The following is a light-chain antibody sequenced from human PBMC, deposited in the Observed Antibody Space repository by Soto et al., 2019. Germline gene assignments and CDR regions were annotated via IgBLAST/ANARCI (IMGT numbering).Light chain of an antibody. CDR3: SSYTSSSTVV. CDR1: SSDVGGYNY. Sequence: QSGLTQPASVSGSPGQSITISCTGTSSDVGGYNYVSWYQQHPGKAPKLMIYEVSNRPSGVSNRFSGSKSGNTASLTISGLQAEDEADYYFSSYTSSSTVVFGGGTKLTVL. V-gene: IGLV2-14*01. J-gene: IGLJ2*01. CDR2: EVS.